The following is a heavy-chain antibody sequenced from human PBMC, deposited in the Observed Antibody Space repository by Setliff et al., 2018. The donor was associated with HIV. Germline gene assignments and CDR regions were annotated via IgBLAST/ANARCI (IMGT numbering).Heavy chain of an antibody. CDR1: GYTFTSYG. V-gene: IGHV1-18*01. J-gene: IGHJ4*02. Sequence: VKVSCKASGYTFTSYGISWVRQAPGQGLEWMGWISAYNGNTNYAQKLQGRVTMTTDTSTSTAYMELRSLRSDDTAVYYCARDHDYYDSSKSWGFDYWGQGTLVTVSS. CDR2: ISAYNGNT. D-gene: IGHD3-22*01. CDR3: ARDHDYYDSSKSWGFDY.